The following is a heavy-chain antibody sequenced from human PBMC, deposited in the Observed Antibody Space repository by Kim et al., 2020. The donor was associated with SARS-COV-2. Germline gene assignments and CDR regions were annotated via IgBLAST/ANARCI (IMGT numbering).Heavy chain of an antibody. Sequence: SAGSVEGRFTVSRDNSKSTLYLQMNSLRAEDTVVYYCAKRKGAYGEGDMDVWGQGTTVTVSS. V-gene: IGHV3-23*01. J-gene: IGHJ6*02. CDR3: AKRKGAYGEGDMDV. D-gene: IGHD3-10*01.